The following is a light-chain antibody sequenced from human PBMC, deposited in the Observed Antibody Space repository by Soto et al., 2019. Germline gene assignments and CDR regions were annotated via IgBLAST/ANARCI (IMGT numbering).Light chain of an antibody. J-gene: IGKJ1*01. V-gene: IGKV1-17*01. CDR3: LQYNNYPRA. Sequence: DIQLTQNPSCLSACLVERVCITWWASQDIRKDLAWYQHKPGKAPKRLIYAASSLQSGLPSRFSGSGSGTEFTLTISSLQPEDFATYYFLQYNNYPRAFGQGTKVDIK. CDR2: AAS. CDR1: QDIRKD.